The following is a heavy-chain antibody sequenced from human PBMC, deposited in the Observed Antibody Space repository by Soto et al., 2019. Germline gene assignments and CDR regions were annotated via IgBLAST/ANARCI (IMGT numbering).Heavy chain of an antibody. Sequence: ASVKVSCKASGYTFTSYGISWVRQAPGQGLEWMGWISAYNGNTNYAQKLQGRVTMTTDTSTSTAYMELRSLRSDDTAVYYCARDRFYSSSSRKNNWFDPWGQGTLVTVSS. J-gene: IGHJ5*02. V-gene: IGHV1-18*01. CDR2: ISAYNGNT. D-gene: IGHD6-13*01. CDR3: ARDRFYSSSSRKNNWFDP. CDR1: GYTFTSYG.